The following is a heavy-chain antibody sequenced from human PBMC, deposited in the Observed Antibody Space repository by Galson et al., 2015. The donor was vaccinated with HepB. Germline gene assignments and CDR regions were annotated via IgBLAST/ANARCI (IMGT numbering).Heavy chain of an antibody. D-gene: IGHD4-17*01. CDR2: ISGSGGST. J-gene: IGHJ4*02. CDR3: AKHDYGDYNQMDY. CDR1: GFTFSSYA. V-gene: IGHV3-23*01. Sequence: SLRLSCAASGFTFSSYAMSWVRQAPGKGLEWVSAISGSGGSTYYADSVKGRFTISRDNSKNTLYLQMNSLRAEDTAVYYCAKHDYGDYNQMDYWGQGTLVTVSS.